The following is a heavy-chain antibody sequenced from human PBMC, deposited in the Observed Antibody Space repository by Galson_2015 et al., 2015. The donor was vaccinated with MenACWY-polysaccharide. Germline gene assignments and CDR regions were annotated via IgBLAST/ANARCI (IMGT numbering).Heavy chain of an antibody. Sequence: TLSLTCTVSGGSINTGDYYWSWVLQSPGEGLEWIGYIYHSGFTKFNPSLKSRVTISKDTSKNQFSLKVDSVTDADTAVYYCARLPLGYCSRSRCFGWFDTWGQGTLVTVPS. V-gene: IGHV4-30-4*01. J-gene: IGHJ5*02. CDR1: GGSINTGDYY. D-gene: IGHD2-2*01. CDR3: ARLPLGYCSRSRCFGWFDT. CDR2: IYHSGFT.